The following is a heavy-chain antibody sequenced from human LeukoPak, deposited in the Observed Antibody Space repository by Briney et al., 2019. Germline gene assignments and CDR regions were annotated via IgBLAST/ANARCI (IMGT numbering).Heavy chain of an antibody. CDR3: ARSYDRSGYSVGFDY. Sequence: SETLSLTCTVSGGSISTYYWSWIRQSAGKGLEWFGRIYTSGRTNHNPSLESRVTMSVDTSKTQFSLKLSSVTAADTAVYYCARSYDRSGYSVGFDYWGQGTLVTVSS. J-gene: IGHJ4*02. D-gene: IGHD3-22*01. V-gene: IGHV4-4*07. CDR1: GGSISTYY. CDR2: IYTSGRT.